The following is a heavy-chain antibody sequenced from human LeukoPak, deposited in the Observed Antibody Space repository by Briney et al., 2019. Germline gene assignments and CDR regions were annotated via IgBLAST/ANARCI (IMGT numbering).Heavy chain of an antibody. Sequence: SETLSLTCTVSVYTISGYYWSWIRQPPGKGLEWIGYIYYSGSTNYNPSLKSRVTISVETSKNQFSLKLNSVTPADTAVYYCATGAQAYYSDYWGQGNLVTVSS. V-gene: IGHV4-59*01. D-gene: IGHD1-14*01. CDR2: IYYSGST. CDR1: VYTISGYY. J-gene: IGHJ4*02. CDR3: ATGAQAYYSDY.